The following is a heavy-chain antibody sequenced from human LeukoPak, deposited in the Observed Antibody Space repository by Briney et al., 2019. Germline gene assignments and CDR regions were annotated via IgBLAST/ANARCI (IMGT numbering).Heavy chain of an antibody. CDR2: ISSSSTTI. Sequence: GGPLRLSCAASGFTFSSYSMIWVRQAPGKGLEWLSYISSSSTTIYYADSVKGRFIISRDNAKDSLFLQMNSLRDEDTAVYYCARENSPQPSYDPFDVWGQGTMITVSS. CDR3: ARENSPQPSYDPFDV. CDR1: GFTFSSYS. J-gene: IGHJ3*01. D-gene: IGHD4-23*01. V-gene: IGHV3-48*02.